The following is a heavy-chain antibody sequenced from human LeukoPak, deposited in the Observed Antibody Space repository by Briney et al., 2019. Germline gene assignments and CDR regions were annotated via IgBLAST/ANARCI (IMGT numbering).Heavy chain of an antibody. CDR2: ISYDGSNK. Sequence: GGSLRLSCAASGFTFSSYAMHWVRQAPGKGLEWVAVISYDGSNKYYADSVKGRFTISRDNSKNTLYLQMNSLRADDTAVYYCARTTSGNWFDPWGQGTLVTVSS. J-gene: IGHJ5*02. D-gene: IGHD3-10*01. CDR3: ARTTSGNWFDP. V-gene: IGHV3-30-3*01. CDR1: GFTFSSYA.